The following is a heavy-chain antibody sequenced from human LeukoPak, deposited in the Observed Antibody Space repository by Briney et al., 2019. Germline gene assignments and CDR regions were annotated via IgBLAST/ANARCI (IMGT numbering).Heavy chain of an antibody. CDR1: GFTVSSNY. V-gene: IGHV3-53*01. J-gene: IGHJ3*02. CDR3: ARGGAGYCSGGSCSAYCGGDCSGAFDI. CDR2: IYSGGST. D-gene: IGHD2-15*01. Sequence: PGGSLRLSCAASGFTVSSNYMSWVRQAPGKGLEWVSVIYSGGSTYYADSVKGRFTISRDNSKNTLYLQMNSLRAEDTAVYYCARGGAGYCSGGSCSAYCGGDCSGAFDIWGQGTMVTVSS.